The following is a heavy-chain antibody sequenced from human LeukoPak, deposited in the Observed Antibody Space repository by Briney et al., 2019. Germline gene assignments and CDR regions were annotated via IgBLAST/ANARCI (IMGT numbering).Heavy chain of an antibody. D-gene: IGHD3-10*01. CDR1: GYSFTSYW. CDR3: ARHSPAYYYGSGSYYLPPILDY. J-gene: IGHJ4*02. CDR2: IYPGDSDT. Sequence: GESLKISCKGSGYSFTSYWIGWVRQMPGKGLEWMGIIYPGDSDTRYSPSFQGQVTISADKSISTAYLQWSSLKASDTAMYYCARHSPAYYYGSGSYYLPPILDYWGQGTLVTVSS. V-gene: IGHV5-51*01.